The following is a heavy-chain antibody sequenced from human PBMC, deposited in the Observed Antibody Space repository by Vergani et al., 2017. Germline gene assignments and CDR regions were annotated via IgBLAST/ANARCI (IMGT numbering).Heavy chain of an antibody. CDR1: GFTFTGYY. V-gene: IGHV1-2*02. D-gene: IGHD3-16*01. Sequence: QVQLVQSGAEVKKPGASVKVSCKTSGFTFTGYYIHWVRQAPGQGLEWMGWVNPNNGDTNYAQKFQGRVTMTRDTSISTAYMGLNRLKSDDTAMYYCARDTRGGEWSGGYWGQGTLVTVSS. J-gene: IGHJ4*02. CDR2: VNPNNGDT. CDR3: ARDTRGGEWSGGY.